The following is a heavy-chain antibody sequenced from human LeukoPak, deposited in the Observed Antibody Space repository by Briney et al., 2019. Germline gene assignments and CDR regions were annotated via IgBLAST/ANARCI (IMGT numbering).Heavy chain of an antibody. V-gene: IGHV1-2*02. CDR1: GYTFTGYY. Sequence: ASVKVSCKASGYTFTGYYMHWVRQAPGQGLEWMGWINPNSGGTNYAQKFQGRVTMTEDTSTDTAYMELSSLGSEDTAVYYCATLPTYYYDSTGIKEYYMDVWGKGTTVTVSS. J-gene: IGHJ6*03. CDR3: ATLPTYYYDSTGIKEYYMDV. D-gene: IGHD3-22*01. CDR2: INPNSGGT.